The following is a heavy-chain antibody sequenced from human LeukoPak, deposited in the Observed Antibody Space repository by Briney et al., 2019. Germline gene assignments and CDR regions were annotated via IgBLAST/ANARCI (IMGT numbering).Heavy chain of an antibody. V-gene: IGHV4-38-2*02. Sequence: PSETLSLTCTVSGYSISSGYLWGWIRQPPGKGLEWIGSIDGSGSSYYNPSLKSRVTISVDTSKNQFSLKLSSVTAADTAVYYCARHAKWFGELFKTENWFDPWGQGTLVTVSS. J-gene: IGHJ5*02. D-gene: IGHD3-10*01. CDR1: GYSISSGYL. CDR3: ARHAKWFGELFKTENWFDP. CDR2: IDGSGSS.